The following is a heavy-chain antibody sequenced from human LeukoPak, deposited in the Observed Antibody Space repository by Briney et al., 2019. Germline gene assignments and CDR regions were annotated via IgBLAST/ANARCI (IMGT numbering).Heavy chain of an antibody. CDR1: GFTFSDYS. CDR2: VTGSSSYT. V-gene: IGHV3-11*06. CDR3: ARGHYYGSGPYVF. D-gene: IGHD3-10*01. J-gene: IGHJ4*02. Sequence: GGSLRLSCAASGFTFSDYSMTWIRQAPGKGLEWVSYVTGSSSYTNYADSVKGRFTISRDNAENSLYLQMNSLRAEDTAVYYCARGHYYGSGPYVFWGQGTLVTVSS.